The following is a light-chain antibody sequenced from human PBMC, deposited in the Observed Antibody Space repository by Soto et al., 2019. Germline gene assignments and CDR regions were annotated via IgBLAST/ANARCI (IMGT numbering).Light chain of an antibody. CDR3: QQYNKWPLT. J-gene: IGKJ3*01. CDR1: QSISTN. V-gene: IGKV3-15*01. Sequence: ERVLAQAPATLSVSPGERASLSCRASQSISTNLAWYQQKPGQAPRLLIYGASTRATGIPARFSGSGSGTEFTLTISSPQSEDFAVYYRQQYNKWPLTFGPGTKVDIK. CDR2: GAS.